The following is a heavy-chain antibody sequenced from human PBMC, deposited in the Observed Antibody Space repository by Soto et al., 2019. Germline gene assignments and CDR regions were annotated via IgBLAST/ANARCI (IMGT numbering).Heavy chain of an antibody. Sequence: QVQLQESGPGLVQPSQTLSLTCIVSGGSISSGGSHWSWLRQLPGKGLEWIGYISTSGTSNKSPSLQSRVTFSLDTSKNHLSLNLGSVTAADTAIYYCARGRDAYKNVYWGQGTLVTVSS. J-gene: IGHJ4*02. CDR3: ARGRDAYKNVY. D-gene: IGHD1-1*01. CDR1: GGSISSGGSH. CDR2: ISTSGTS. V-gene: IGHV4-31*03.